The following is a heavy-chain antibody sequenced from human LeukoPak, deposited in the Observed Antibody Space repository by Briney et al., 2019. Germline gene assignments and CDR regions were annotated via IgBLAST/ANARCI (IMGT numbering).Heavy chain of an antibody. J-gene: IGHJ5*02. CDR2: ISGSGGST. Sequence: GGSLRLSCAASGFTFSSYAMSWVRQAPGKGLEWVSAISGSGGSTYYADSVKGRFTISRDNSKNTLYLQMNSLRAEDTAVYYCARETVLLWFGESHNWFDPWGQGTLVTVSS. D-gene: IGHD3-10*01. CDR1: GFTFSSYA. V-gene: IGHV3-23*01. CDR3: ARETVLLWFGESHNWFDP.